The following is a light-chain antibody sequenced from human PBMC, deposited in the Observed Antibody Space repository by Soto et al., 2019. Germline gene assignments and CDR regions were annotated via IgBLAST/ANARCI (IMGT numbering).Light chain of an antibody. CDR3: QQYGGPPWT. Sequence: EMVLTQSPGTLSLSPGERATLSCRARQSVSSNYLAWYQHKSGQAPRLLIYGASSRATGIPDRFSGSGSGTDFTLTISRLEPEDFAVYYCQQYGGPPWTFGQGTKVDIK. V-gene: IGKV3-20*01. J-gene: IGKJ1*01. CDR1: QSVSSNY. CDR2: GAS.